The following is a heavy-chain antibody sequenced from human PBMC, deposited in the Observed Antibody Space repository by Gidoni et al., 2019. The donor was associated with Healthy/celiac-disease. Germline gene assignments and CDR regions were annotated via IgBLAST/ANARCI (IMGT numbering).Heavy chain of an antibody. CDR3: ARLGTTGSVYGMDV. J-gene: IGHJ6*02. CDR1: GGSISSSSYY. V-gene: IGHV4-39*01. CDR2: IYYSGST. Sequence: QLQLQESGPVLVKPSDTLSLTCPVSGGSISSSSYYWGWIRQPPGKGLEWIGSIYYSGSTYYNPSLKSRVTISVDTSKNQFSLKLSSVTAADTAVYYCARLGTTGSVYGMDVWGQGTTVTVSS. D-gene: IGHD1-1*01.